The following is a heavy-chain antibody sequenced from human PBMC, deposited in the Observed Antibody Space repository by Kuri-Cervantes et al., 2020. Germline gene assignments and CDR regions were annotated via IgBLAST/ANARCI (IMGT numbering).Heavy chain of an antibody. CDR1: GYSFTSYE. CDR2: RHPHTGKT. D-gene: IGHD2-8*02. V-gene: IGHV1-8*01. CDR3: ARGGEVVYIVAAANDY. Sequence: SVKVSCKASGYSFTSYEINWVRQAPGQGLEWMGWRHPHTGKTRNAQKFQDNLTMTSNTSSSTAYMELSSLTPEDTAVYYCARGGEVVYIVAAANDYWGQGTLVTVSS. J-gene: IGHJ4*02.